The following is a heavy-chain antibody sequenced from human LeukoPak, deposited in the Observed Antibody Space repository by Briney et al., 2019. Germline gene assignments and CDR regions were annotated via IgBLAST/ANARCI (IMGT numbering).Heavy chain of an antibody. D-gene: IGHD3-3*01. CDR2: IIPIFGTA. CDR1: GGTFSSYA. V-gene: IGHV1-69*05. Sequence: ASVKVSCKASGGTFSSYAISWVRQAPGRGLEWMGGIIPIFGTANYAQKFQGRVTITTDESTSTAYMELSSLRSEDTAVYYCARDRRGTIFGVVTERPYYYYYYYMDVWGKGTTVTVSS. CDR3: ARDRRGTIFGVVTERPYYYYYYYMDV. J-gene: IGHJ6*03.